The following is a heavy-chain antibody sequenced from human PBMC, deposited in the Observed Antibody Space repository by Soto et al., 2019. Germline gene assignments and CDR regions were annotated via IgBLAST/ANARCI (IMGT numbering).Heavy chain of an antibody. CDR2: MNPNSGNT. CDR3: ARAGENYDFWSGYYPFDY. J-gene: IGHJ4*02. D-gene: IGHD3-3*01. CDR1: GYTFTSYD. V-gene: IGHV1-8*01. Sequence: ASVKVSCKASGYTFTSYDINWVRQATGQGLEWMGWMNPNSGNTGYAQKFQGRVTMTRNTSVSTAYMELSSLRSEDTAVYYCARAGENYDFWSGYYPFDYWGQGTLVTVSS.